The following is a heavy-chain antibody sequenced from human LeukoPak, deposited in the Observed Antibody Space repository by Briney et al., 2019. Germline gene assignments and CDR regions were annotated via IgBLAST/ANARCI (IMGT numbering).Heavy chain of an antibody. J-gene: IGHJ4*01. V-gene: IGHV3-74*01. Sequence: PGGSLRLSCAASGFTVSSNYMSWVRQAPGKGLVWVSRISNDGSSRHYADSVKGRFTISRDNSKNMMYLQMNSLRAEDTAVYYCASASSHRIAAGGDYWGHGTLVTVSS. CDR2: ISNDGSSR. CDR1: GFTVSSNY. D-gene: IGHD6-13*01. CDR3: ASASSHRIAAGGDY.